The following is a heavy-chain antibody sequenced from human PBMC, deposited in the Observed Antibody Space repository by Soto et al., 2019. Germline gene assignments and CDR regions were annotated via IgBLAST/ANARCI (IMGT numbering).Heavy chain of an antibody. J-gene: IGHJ3*02. D-gene: IGHD2-15*01. CDR3: ARESGYCSGGSCYSQAFDI. CDR1: EFTFSSYA. Sequence: PGGSLRLSCAASEFTFSSYAMHWVRQAPGKGLEWVAVITYDGSDKYYADSVKGRFTISRDNSKNTVYLQMNSLRVDDTAVYYCARESGYCSGGSCYSQAFDIWGQGTMVTVSS. CDR2: ITYDGSDK. V-gene: IGHV3-30*04.